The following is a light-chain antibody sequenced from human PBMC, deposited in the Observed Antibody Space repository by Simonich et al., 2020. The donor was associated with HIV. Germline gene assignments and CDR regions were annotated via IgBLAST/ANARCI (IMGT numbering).Light chain of an antibody. CDR2: AAS. CDR1: QSINSY. CDR3: QQSYSTPYT. Sequence: DIQMTQSPSSLSASVGKRVTITCRTSQSINSYLNWYQQKPGKAPNLLIYAASSLQRWVPSRFSGSGSGIDFTLTISSLQPEDFATYYCQQSYSTPYTFGQGTKLEI. V-gene: IGKV1-39*01. J-gene: IGKJ2*01.